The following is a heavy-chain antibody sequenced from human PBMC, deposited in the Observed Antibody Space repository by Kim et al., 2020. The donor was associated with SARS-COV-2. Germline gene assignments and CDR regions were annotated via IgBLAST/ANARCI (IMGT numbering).Heavy chain of an antibody. CDR2: INHSGST. CDR3: ARERQYSSSWYRHDAFDI. V-gene: IGHV4-34*01. J-gene: IGHJ3*02. D-gene: IGHD6-13*01. Sequence: SETLSLTCAVYGGSFSGYYWSWIRQPPGKGLEWIGEINHSGSTNYNPSLKSRVTISVDTSKNQFSLKLSSVTAADTAVYYCARERQYSSSWYRHDAFDIWGQGTMGTDSP. CDR1: GGSFSGYY.